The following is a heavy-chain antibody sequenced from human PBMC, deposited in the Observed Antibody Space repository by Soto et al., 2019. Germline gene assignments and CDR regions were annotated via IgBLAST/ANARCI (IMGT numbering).Heavy chain of an antibody. Sequence: GESPNISFADSGYGFTSYWIASVRQVPGQGLEWMGIVYVDDSDTKYSTSSEGQVPISADKSLNSAYLQWTSLRASETAMYYRATVRILSGLFRSFDYWGQGTQVPVYS. V-gene: IGHV5-51*01. CDR1: GYGFTSYW. CDR3: ATVRILSGLFRSFDY. D-gene: IGHD3-10*01. CDR2: VYVDDSDT. J-gene: IGHJ4*02.